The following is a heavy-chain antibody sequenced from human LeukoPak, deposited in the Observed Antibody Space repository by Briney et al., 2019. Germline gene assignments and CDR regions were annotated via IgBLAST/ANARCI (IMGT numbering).Heavy chain of an antibody. D-gene: IGHD2-15*01. J-gene: IGHJ6*03. CDR2: ITAYNGNT. Sequence: SVKVSCKASGYTFTSYVISWVRQAPGQGLEWMGWITAYNGNTNYTQKLQGRVTMTTDTSTSTAYMELRSLRSDDTAVYYCARARGGTVLYYYYYMDVWGKGTTVTVSS. CDR1: GYTFTSYV. CDR3: ARARGGTVLYYYYYMDV. V-gene: IGHV1-18*01.